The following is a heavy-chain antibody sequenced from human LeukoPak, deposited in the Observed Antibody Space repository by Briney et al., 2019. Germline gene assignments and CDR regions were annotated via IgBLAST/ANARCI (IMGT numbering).Heavy chain of an antibody. V-gene: IGHV4-39*01. CDR1: GDSISTSSYY. J-gene: IGHJ4*02. D-gene: IGHD3-22*01. CDR3: AKSYYYDYRQVDY. CDR2: IYYSGST. Sequence: PSETLSLTCTVSGDSISTSSYYWGWIRQPPGKGLEWLGSIYYSGSTYYNPSLKSRVTISVDTSKNQFSLNLYSVTAADTAVFYCAKSYYYDYRQVDYWGQGTLVTVSS.